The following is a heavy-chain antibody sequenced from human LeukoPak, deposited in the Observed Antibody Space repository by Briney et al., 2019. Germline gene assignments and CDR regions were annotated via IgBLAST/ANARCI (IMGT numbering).Heavy chain of an antibody. V-gene: IGHV1-18*01. CDR1: GYTFTSYG. CDR2: ISAYNGNT. CDR3: ARDGPKTYYYDSSGYTFDY. J-gene: IGHJ4*02. D-gene: IGHD3-22*01. Sequence: GASVKVSCKASGYTFTSYGISWVRQAPGQGLEWMGWISAYNGNTNYAQKLQGRVTMTTDTSTSKAYMELRSLRSDDTAVYYCARDGPKTYYYDSSGYTFDYWGQGTLVTVSS.